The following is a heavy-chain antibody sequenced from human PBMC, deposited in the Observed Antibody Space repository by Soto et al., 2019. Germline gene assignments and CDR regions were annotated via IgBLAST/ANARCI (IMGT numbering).Heavy chain of an antibody. V-gene: IGHV4-39*07. CDR1: GGSVSSSSYY. CDR2: IYYSGST. D-gene: IGHD1-26*01. Sequence: SETLSLTCTVSGGSVSSSSYYWGWIRQPPGKGLEWIGSIYYSGSTYYNPSLKSRVTISVDTSKNQFSLKLSSVTAADTAVYYCARDTYGSAFDIWGQGTMVTV. J-gene: IGHJ3*02. CDR3: ARDTYGSAFDI.